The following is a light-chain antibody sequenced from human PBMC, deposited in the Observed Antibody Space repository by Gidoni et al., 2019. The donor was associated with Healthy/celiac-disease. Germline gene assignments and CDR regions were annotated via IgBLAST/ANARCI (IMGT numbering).Light chain of an antibody. CDR1: QSISSW. J-gene: IGKJ4*01. Sequence: DIQMTQSPSTLSASVGDRVTITCRASQSISSWLAWYQQKTGKAPKLLIYKASSLESGVPSRLSGSGSGTEFTLTISSLQPDDFATYYCQQYNSYSALTFGGGTKVEIK. V-gene: IGKV1-5*03. CDR2: KAS. CDR3: QQYNSYSALT.